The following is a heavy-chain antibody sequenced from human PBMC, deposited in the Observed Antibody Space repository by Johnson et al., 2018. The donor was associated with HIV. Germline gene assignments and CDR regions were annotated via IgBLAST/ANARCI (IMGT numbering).Heavy chain of an antibody. CDR3: ARWVDTTFDI. CDR1: GFTFSNAC. D-gene: IGHD5-18*01. J-gene: IGHJ3*02. CDR2: INWNGGST. V-gene: IGHV3-20*04. Sequence: VQLVESGGGLVKPGGSLRLSCAASGFTFSNACMSWVRQAPGKGLEWVSGINWNGGSTGYADSVKGRFTISRDNSKNTLYLQMNSLRAEDTAVYYCARWVDTTFDIWGQGTMVTVSS.